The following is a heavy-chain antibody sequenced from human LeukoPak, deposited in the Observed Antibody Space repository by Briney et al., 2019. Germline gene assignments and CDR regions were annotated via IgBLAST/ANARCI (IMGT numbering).Heavy chain of an antibody. Sequence: PSETLSLTCAVYGGSFSGYYWSWIRQPPGRGLEWIGEINHSGSTNYNPSLKSRVTISVDTSKNQFSLKLSSVTAADTAVYYCARVRPSGRSPDYWGQGTLVTVSS. J-gene: IGHJ4*02. CDR3: ARVRPSGRSPDY. CDR1: GGSFSGYY. V-gene: IGHV4-34*01. CDR2: INHSGST. D-gene: IGHD3-3*01.